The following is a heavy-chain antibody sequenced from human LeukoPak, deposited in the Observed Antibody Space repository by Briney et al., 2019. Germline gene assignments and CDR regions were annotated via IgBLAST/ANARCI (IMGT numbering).Heavy chain of an antibody. CDR3: ARERSCGDYHDY. Sequence: GGSLRLSCAASGFTFSPYSMNWVRQAPGKGLEWVSYISGSSSTIYYADSVKGRFTISRDNAKNSLYLQMNSLRDEDTAVYYCARERSCGDYHDYWGQGTLVTVSS. J-gene: IGHJ4*02. CDR1: GFTFSPYS. D-gene: IGHD4-17*01. CDR2: ISGSSSTI. V-gene: IGHV3-48*02.